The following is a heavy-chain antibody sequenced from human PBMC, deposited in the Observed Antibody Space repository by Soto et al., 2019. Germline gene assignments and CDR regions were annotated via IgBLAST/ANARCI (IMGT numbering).Heavy chain of an antibody. D-gene: IGHD3-22*01. CDR3: AREHAGYYDSRKTWFDP. CDR2: IYYSGST. J-gene: IGHJ5*02. CDR1: VVSVSSGSYY. Sequence: SETLSLTCTVSVVSVSSGSYYWSWIRQPPGKGLEWIGYIYYSGSTNYNPSLKSRVTISVDTSKNQSSLKLSSVTAADTAVYYCAREHAGYYDSRKTWFDPWGRGTLVTVSS. V-gene: IGHV4-61*01.